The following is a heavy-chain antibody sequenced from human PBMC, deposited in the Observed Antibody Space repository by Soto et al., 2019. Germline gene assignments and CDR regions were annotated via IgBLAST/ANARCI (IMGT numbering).Heavy chain of an antibody. D-gene: IGHD3-22*01. V-gene: IGHV1-69*13. CDR2: IIPIFGTA. Sequence: ASVKVSCKASGGTFSSYAISWVRQAPGQGLEWMGGIIPIFGTANYAQKFQGRVTITADESTSTAYMELSSLRSEDTAVYYCARAPYYYDSSGTLDYWGQGALVTVSS. CDR3: ARAPYYYDSSGTLDY. J-gene: IGHJ4*02. CDR1: GGTFSSYA.